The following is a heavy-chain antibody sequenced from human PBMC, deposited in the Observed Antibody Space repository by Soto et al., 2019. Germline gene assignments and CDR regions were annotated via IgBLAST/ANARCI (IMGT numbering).Heavy chain of an antibody. CDR3: ARPNDFWSGYYFGGFDY. Sequence: QVQLVESGGGVVQPGRSLRLSCAASGFTFSSYAMHWVRQAPGKGLEWVAVISYDGSNKYYADYVKGRFTISRDKSKNTLYLQMNSLRAEDTAVYYCARPNDFWSGYYFGGFDYWGQGTLVTVSS. V-gene: IGHV3-30-3*01. CDR2: ISYDGSNK. CDR1: GFTFSSYA. D-gene: IGHD3-3*01. J-gene: IGHJ4*02.